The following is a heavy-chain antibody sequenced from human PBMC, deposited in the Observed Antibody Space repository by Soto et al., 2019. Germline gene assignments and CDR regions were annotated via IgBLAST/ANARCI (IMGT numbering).Heavy chain of an antibody. CDR2: ISYDGSNK. Sequence: GGSLRLSCAASGFTFSSYAMHWVRQAPGKGLEWVAVISYDGSNKYYADSVKGRFTISRDNSKNMLYLQMNSLRAEDTAVYYCARDPSGGAAAGSPDYWGQGTLVTVSS. CDR3: ARDPSGGAAAGSPDY. J-gene: IGHJ4*02. V-gene: IGHV3-30-3*01. D-gene: IGHD6-13*01. CDR1: GFTFSSYA.